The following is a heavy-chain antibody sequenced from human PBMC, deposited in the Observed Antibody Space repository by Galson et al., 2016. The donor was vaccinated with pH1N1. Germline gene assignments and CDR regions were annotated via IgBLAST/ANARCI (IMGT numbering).Heavy chain of an antibody. V-gene: IGHV3-7*01. CDR2: TNQDGSQK. D-gene: IGHD6-13*01. CDR3: VRAIGAAASF. CDR1: GFTFSRHA. Sequence: SLRLSCAASGFTFSRHAMHWVRQAPDKGLEWVANTNQDGSQKYYVDSVRGRFTISRDNAKNSVSLQMNSLRPDDTGVYYCVRAIGAAASFWGQGTLVTVSS. J-gene: IGHJ4*02.